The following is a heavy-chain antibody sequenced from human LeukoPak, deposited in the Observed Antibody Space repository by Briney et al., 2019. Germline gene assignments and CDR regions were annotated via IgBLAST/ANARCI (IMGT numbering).Heavy chain of an antibody. D-gene: IGHD3-16*01. J-gene: IGHJ6*02. Sequence: GGSLRLSCAGSGFIFNTFWMTWVRQAPGKGPEWVANINQDGSKMYYVDSVKGRFTISRDNAKNSLYLQMSNLRAEDTAVYFCARGGGLDVWGQGATVTVSS. V-gene: IGHV3-7*03. CDR3: ARGGGLDV. CDR1: GFIFNTFW. CDR2: INQDGSKM.